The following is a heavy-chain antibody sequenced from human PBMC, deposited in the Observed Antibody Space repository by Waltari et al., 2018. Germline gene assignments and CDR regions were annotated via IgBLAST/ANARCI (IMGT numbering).Heavy chain of an antibody. Sequence: QVKLVESGGGVVKPGRCSGLTCAARVRPLRRHAWDEVGQAPGKGLECVSVISYDGSNKYYADSVKGRFTISRDNSKNTLYLQMNSLIAEDTAVYYCARDYDFWSGYDYWGQGTLVTVSS. V-gene: IGHV3-30-3*01. CDR2: ISYDGSNK. CDR1: VRPLRRHA. J-gene: IGHJ4*02. D-gene: IGHD3-3*01. CDR3: ARDYDFWSGYDY.